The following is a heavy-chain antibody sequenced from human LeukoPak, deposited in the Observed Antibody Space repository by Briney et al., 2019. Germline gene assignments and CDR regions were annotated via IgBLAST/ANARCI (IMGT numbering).Heavy chain of an antibody. Sequence: PSETLSLTCTVSGGSIRSYFWSWLRQPPGKGLEWIGYIWDTEINDYNPSLKSRVTISLDTSKNHFSLKLRSVTAADTALYFCARGLVLATDDAFDIWGQGTLVTVSS. CDR1: GGSIRSYF. V-gene: IGHV4-59*01. D-gene: IGHD5-12*01. CDR2: IWDTEIN. CDR3: ARGLVLATDDAFDI. J-gene: IGHJ3*02.